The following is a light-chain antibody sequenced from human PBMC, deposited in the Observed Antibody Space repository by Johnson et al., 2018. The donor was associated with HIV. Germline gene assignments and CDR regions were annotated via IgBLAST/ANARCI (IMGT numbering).Light chain of an antibody. Sequence: SVLTQPPSVSAAPGQKVTISCSGSSSNIGSNYVSWYQQVPGTAPKLLIYENNKRPSGIPDRFSGSKSGTSATLGITGLQTGDEADYYCGAWDTSLSALYVFGTGTKVTVL. CDR3: GAWDTSLSALYV. CDR1: SSNIGSNY. J-gene: IGLJ1*01. V-gene: IGLV1-51*02. CDR2: ENN.